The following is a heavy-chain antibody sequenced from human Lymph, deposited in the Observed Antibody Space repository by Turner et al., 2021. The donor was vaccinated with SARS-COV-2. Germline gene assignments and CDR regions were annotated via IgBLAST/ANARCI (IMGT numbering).Heavy chain of an antibody. CDR1: GGSMNSNY. D-gene: IGHD2-21*02. Sequence: QVPLQESGPRLVKPLETLSLTCTVSGGSMNSNYWSWIRQPPGKRLEWIGYIYYRGSTNYNPSLESRVTISVDTSRNQFSLNLTSVTAADTAIYYCARETVNNWVDPWGQGTLVTVSS. V-gene: IGHV4-59*01. CDR3: ARETVNNWVDP. CDR2: IYYRGST. J-gene: IGHJ5*02.